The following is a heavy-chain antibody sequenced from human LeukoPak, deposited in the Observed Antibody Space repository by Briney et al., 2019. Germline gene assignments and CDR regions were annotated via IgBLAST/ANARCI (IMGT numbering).Heavy chain of an antibody. CDR1: GFTFTISA. J-gene: IGHJ4*02. D-gene: IGHD3-3*01. CDR3: AAATARSGYLLTR. Sequence: TSVTVSFTASGFTFTISAVQWVRQARGQRLEWIGWIVVGSGNTNYAQKFQERVTITRDMFTSTAYMELSSLRSEDTAVYYCAAATARSGYLLTRWGQGTLVTVSS. V-gene: IGHV1-58*01. CDR2: IVVGSGNT.